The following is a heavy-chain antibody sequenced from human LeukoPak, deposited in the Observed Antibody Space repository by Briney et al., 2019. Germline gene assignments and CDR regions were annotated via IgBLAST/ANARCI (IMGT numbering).Heavy chain of an antibody. CDR3: ARDLRRDGYH. CDR1: GFTFSSYA. Sequence: GGSLRLSCAASGFTFSSYAMSWVRQAPGKGLEWVSVIYSGGSTYYADSVKGRFTISRDNSKNTLYLQMNSLRAEDTAVYYCARDLRRDGYHWGQGTLVTVSS. V-gene: IGHV3-66*01. J-gene: IGHJ4*02. D-gene: IGHD5-24*01. CDR2: IYSGGST.